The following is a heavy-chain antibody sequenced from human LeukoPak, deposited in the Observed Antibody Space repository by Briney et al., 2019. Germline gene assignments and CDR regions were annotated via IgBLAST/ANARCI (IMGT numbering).Heavy chain of an antibody. Sequence: GGSLRLSRAASGFTFSSYGMLWVRQAPGKGLEWAAFIRYDGSNKYYADSVKGRFTISRDNSKNTLYLQMNSLRAEDTAVYYCAKGTGEVDYWGQGTLVTVSS. D-gene: IGHD4-17*01. CDR3: AKGTGEVDY. V-gene: IGHV3-30*02. J-gene: IGHJ4*02. CDR1: GFTFSSYG. CDR2: IRYDGSNK.